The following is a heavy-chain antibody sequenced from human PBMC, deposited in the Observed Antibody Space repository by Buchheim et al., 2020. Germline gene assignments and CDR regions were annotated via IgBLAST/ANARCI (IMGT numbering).Heavy chain of an antibody. CDR3: ASDLNWDIFDH. V-gene: IGHV3-74*01. Sequence: EGQLVESGGGLVQPGGSLRLSCAASGFTFSSYVMHWVRQVPGKGLEWVSRLSHDGVNPSYADSVKGRFTISRDNAKNTLYLQMNSLRAEDTAVYYCASDLNWDIFDHWGQGTL. D-gene: IGHD1/OR15-1a*01. CDR1: GFTFSSYV. J-gene: IGHJ4*02. CDR2: LSHDGVNP.